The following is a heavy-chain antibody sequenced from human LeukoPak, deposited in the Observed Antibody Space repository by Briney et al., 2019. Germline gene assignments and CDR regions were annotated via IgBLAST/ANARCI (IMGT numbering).Heavy chain of an antibody. Sequence: GGSLRLSCAASGFTFDDYAMHWVRQAPGKGLEWVSGISWNSGSIGYADSVKGRFTISRDNAKNSLYLQMNSLRAEDTAVYYCARDRAFDIWGQGTMVTVSS. CDR2: ISWNSGSI. J-gene: IGHJ3*02. V-gene: IGHV3-9*01. CDR1: GFTFDDYA. CDR3: ARDRAFDI.